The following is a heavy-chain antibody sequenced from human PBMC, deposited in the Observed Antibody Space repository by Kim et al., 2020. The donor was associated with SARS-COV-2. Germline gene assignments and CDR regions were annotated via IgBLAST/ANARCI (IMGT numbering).Heavy chain of an antibody. V-gene: IGHV4-4*07. CDR3: ARTVSGSYPDY. Sequence: SETLSLTCTVSGGSISSYYWSWIRQPAGQGLEWIWRIYTSGSTNYNPSLKSRVTMSVDTSKNQSSLKLSYVTAADTAVYYCARTVSGSYPDYWGLETLVT. CDR2: IYTSGST. J-gene: IGHJ4*02. CDR1: GGSISSYY. D-gene: IGHD1-26*01.